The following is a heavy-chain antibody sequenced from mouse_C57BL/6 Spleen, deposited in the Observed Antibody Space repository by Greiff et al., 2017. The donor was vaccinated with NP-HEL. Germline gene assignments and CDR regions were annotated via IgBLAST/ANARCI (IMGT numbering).Heavy chain of an antibody. V-gene: IGHV2-2*01. Sequence: VQLQQSGPGLVQPSQSLSMTCTASGFSLTSYGVHWVRQSPGKGLEWLGVIWSGGSTDNNAAFIPRPSISKDKSKSQIFFKMNSLHADYTAIYYCARNRTTAWYFDVWGTGTTVTVSS. CDR1: GFSLTSYG. J-gene: IGHJ1*03. CDR2: IWSGGST. D-gene: IGHD1-2*01. CDR3: ARNRTTAWYFDV.